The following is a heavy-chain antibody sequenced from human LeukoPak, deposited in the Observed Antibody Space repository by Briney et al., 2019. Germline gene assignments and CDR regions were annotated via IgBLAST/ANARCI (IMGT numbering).Heavy chain of an antibody. J-gene: IGHJ5*02. CDR3: ARELYYYGSGSYQGWFDP. CDR1: GGTFSSYA. CDR2: IIPILGIA. Sequence: SVKVSCKASGGTFSSYAISWVRQAPGQGLEWMGRIIPILGIANYAQKFQGRVTITADKSTSTAYMELSSLRSEDTAVYYCARELYYYGSGSYQGWFDPWGQGTLVTVSS. V-gene: IGHV1-69*04. D-gene: IGHD3-10*01.